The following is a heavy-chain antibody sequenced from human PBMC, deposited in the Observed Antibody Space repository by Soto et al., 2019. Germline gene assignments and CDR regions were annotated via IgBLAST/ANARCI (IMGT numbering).Heavy chain of an antibody. CDR1: GYTFTSYD. CDR3: ARAPPPLYSSSWYYTPANWFDP. D-gene: IGHD6-13*01. Sequence: ASVKVSCKASGYTFTSYDINWVRRATGQGLEWMGWMNPNSGNTGYAQKFQGRVTMTRNTSISTAYMELSSLRSEDTAVYYCARAPPPLYSSSWYYTPANWFDPWGQGTLVTVSS. J-gene: IGHJ5*02. CDR2: MNPNSGNT. V-gene: IGHV1-8*01.